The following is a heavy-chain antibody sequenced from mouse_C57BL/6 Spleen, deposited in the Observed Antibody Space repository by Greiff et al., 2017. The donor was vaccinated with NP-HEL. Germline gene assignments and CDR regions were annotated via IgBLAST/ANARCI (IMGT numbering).Heavy chain of an antibody. CDR2: INYDGSST. Sequence: EVQLQESEGGLVQPGSSMKLSCTASGFTFSDYYMAWVRQVPEKGLEWVANINYDGSSTYYLDSLKSRFIISRDNAKNILYLQMSSLKSEDTATYYCAREVYYYGSSYLYAMDYWGQGTSVTVSS. D-gene: IGHD1-1*01. J-gene: IGHJ4*01. CDR1: GFTFSDYY. CDR3: AREVYYYGSSYLYAMDY. V-gene: IGHV5-16*01.